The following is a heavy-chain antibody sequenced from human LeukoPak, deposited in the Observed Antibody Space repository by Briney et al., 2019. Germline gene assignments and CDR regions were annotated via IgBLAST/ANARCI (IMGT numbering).Heavy chain of an antibody. Sequence: SQTLSLTCTVSGGSISSGTYYWSWIRQHPGKGLEWIEYIYYSGSTYYNPSHKSRVTISIDTSKNQFSLKLSSVTAADTAVYYCARAGVYSGSYFDYWGQGTLVTVSS. CDR2: IYYSGST. D-gene: IGHD1-26*01. CDR3: ARAGVYSGSYFDY. CDR1: GGSISSGTYY. J-gene: IGHJ4*02. V-gene: IGHV4-31*03.